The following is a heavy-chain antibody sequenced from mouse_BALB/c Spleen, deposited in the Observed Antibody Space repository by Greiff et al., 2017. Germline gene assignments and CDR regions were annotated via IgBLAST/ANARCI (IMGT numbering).Heavy chain of an antibody. D-gene: IGHD1-1*01. CDR3: ARDGYGSSLSYFDV. J-gene: IGHJ1*01. CDR2: ISSGGSYT. CDR1: GFTFSSYA. Sequence: EVQLVEYGGGLVKPGGSLKLSCAASGFTFSSYAMSWVRQSPEKRLEWVAEISSGGSYTYYPDTVTGRFTISRDNAKNTLYLEMSSLRSEDTAMYYCARDGYGSSLSYFDVWGAGTTVTVSS. V-gene: IGHV5-9-4*01.